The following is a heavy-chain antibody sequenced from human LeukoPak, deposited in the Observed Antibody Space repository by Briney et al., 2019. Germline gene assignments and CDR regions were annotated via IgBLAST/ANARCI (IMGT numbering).Heavy chain of an antibody. J-gene: IGHJ6*03. CDR1: GFTVSSNY. CDR3: AKSGVLGYCSGGSCYGDYYYYMDV. CDR2: IYSGGRT. Sequence: PGGSLRLSCAASGFTVSSNYMSWVRQAPGKGLEWVSVIYSGGRTYNADSVKGRFTISRDKSKNTLYLQINSLRAEDTAVYYCAKSGVLGYCSGGSCYGDYYYYMDVWGKGTTVTVSS. D-gene: IGHD2-15*01. V-gene: IGHV3-66*01.